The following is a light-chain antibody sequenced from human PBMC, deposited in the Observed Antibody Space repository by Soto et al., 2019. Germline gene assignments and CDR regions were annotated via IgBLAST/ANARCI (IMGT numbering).Light chain of an antibody. CDR2: KVS. V-gene: IGKV2-24*01. CDR1: QSLVHSDGNTY. J-gene: IGKJ2*01. CDR3: MQATQYRPYT. Sequence: DIVLTQTPLSSPVTLGQPASISCRSSQSLVHSDGNTYKVSNRLSGVPDRFSGSGAETDFTLEISRVEAEDVGVYYCMQATQYRPYTFGQGTKLEIK.